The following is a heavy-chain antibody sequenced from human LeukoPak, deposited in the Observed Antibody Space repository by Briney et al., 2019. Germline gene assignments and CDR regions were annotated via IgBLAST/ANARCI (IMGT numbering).Heavy chain of an antibody. Sequence: GGSLGLSCAASGFTFSSYEMNWVRQAPGKGLEWVANIKQDGSEKYYVDSVRGRFTISRDNAKNSLYLQMNSLRAEDTAVYYCARGSYGSGSYYEGKWFDPWGQGTLVTVSS. CDR1: GFTFSSYE. CDR2: IKQDGSEK. D-gene: IGHD3-10*01. CDR3: ARGSYGSGSYYEGKWFDP. J-gene: IGHJ5*02. V-gene: IGHV3-7*01.